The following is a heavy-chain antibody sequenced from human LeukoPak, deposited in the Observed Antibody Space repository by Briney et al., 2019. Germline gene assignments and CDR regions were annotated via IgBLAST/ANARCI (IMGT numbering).Heavy chain of an antibody. CDR3: ARDLRYDYVWGSYRWNEGFDH. V-gene: IGHV3-74*01. D-gene: IGHD3-16*02. CDR1: GFTFSSYW. CDR2: INSDGSST. J-gene: IGHJ4*02. Sequence: GGSLRLSCAASGFTFSSYWMHWVRQAPGKGLVWVSRINSDGSSTSYADSVKGRFTISRDNAKNTLYLQMNSLRAEDTAVYYCARDLRYDYVWGSYRWNEGFDHWGQGTLATVSS.